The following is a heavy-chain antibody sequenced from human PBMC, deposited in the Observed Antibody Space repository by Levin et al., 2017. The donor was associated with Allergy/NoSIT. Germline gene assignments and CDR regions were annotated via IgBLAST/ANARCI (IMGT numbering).Heavy chain of an antibody. Sequence: LSLTCAASGFTFSSYSMNWVRQAPGKGLEWVSYISSSSSTKYYADSVKGRFTISRDNAKNSLYLQMNSLRDEDTAVYYCARDGCGGDCYSDYWGQGTLVTVSS. D-gene: IGHD2-21*02. CDR2: ISSSSSTK. CDR3: ARDGCGGDCYSDY. V-gene: IGHV3-48*02. J-gene: IGHJ4*02. CDR1: GFTFSSYS.